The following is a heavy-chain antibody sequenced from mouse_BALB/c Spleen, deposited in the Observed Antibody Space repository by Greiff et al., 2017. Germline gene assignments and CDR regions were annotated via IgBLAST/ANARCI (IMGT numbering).Heavy chain of an antibody. Sequence: EVQLQESGPELVKPGASVKIPCKASGYTFTDYNMDWVKQSHGKSLEWIGDINPNNGGTIYNQKFKGKATLTVDKSSSTAYMELRSLTSEDTAVYYCARAYYGNYGYAMDYWGQGTSVTVSS. CDR2: INPNNGGT. V-gene: IGHV1-18*01. CDR1: GYTFTDYN. D-gene: IGHD2-10*01. CDR3: ARAYYGNYGYAMDY. J-gene: IGHJ4*01.